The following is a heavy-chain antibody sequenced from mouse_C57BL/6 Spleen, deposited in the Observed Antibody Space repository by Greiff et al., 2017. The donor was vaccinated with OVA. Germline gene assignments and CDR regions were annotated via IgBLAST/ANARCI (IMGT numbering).Heavy chain of an antibody. V-gene: IGHV1-22*01. CDR2: INPNNGGT. J-gene: IGHJ2*01. CDR3: AREEIYYYGSLDY. Sequence: VQLKQSGPELVKPGASVKMSCKASGYTFTDYNMHWVKQSHGKSLVWIGYINPNNGGTSYNQKFKGKATLTVNKSSSTAYMELRSLTSEDSAVYYCAREEIYYYGSLDYWGQGTTLTVSS. D-gene: IGHD1-1*01. CDR1: GYTFTDYN.